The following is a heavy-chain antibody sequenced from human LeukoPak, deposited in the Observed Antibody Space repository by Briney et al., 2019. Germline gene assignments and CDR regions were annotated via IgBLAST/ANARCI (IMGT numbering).Heavy chain of an antibody. CDR3: ARDLELRGPIDY. Sequence: ASVKVSCKASRYTFTGYYMHWVRQAPGQGVEWMGRINPNSGGTNYAQKFQGRVTMTRNTSISTAYMELSRLRSDDPAVYYGARDLELRGPIDYWGQGALVTVSS. CDR2: INPNSGGT. J-gene: IGHJ4*02. CDR1: RYTFTGYY. V-gene: IGHV1-2*06. D-gene: IGHD4-17*01.